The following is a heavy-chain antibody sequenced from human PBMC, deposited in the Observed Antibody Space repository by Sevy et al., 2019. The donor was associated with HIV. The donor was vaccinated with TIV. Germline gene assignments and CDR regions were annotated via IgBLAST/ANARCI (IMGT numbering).Heavy chain of an antibody. J-gene: IGHJ4*02. CDR1: GFTFSSYA. CDR2: ISYDGSNK. D-gene: IGHD3-22*01. Sequence: GGSLRLSCAASGFTFSSYAMHWVRQAPGKGLEWVAVISYDGSNKYYADSVKGRFTISRDNSKNTLYLQMNSLRAKDTAVYYCARDSHYYDSSGYFYFDYWGQGTLVTVSS. CDR3: ARDSHYYDSSGYFYFDY. V-gene: IGHV3-30-3*01.